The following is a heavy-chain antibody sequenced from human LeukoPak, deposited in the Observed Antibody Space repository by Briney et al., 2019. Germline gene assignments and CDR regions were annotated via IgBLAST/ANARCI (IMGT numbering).Heavy chain of an antibody. D-gene: IGHD2-21*02. V-gene: IGHV1-8*02. CDR2: MNPNSGNT. CDR1: GGTFSSYA. CDR3: ARVGLSIPCGGDCYASGY. J-gene: IGHJ4*02. Sequence: ASVKVSCKASGGTFSSYAINWVRQATGQGLEWMGWMNPNSGNTGYAQKFQGRVTMTRNTSISTAYMELSSLRSEDTAVYYCARVGLSIPCGGDCYASGYWGQGTLVTVSS.